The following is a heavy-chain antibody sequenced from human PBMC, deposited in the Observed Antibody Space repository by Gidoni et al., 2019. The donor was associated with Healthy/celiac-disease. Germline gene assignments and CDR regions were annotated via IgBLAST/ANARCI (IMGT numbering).Heavy chain of an antibody. Sequence: QVQLVQSGAEVKKPGASITVSCKASGYSFTGYYMHCVRQALGQGLEWMGWINPNSGGTKYEKKFQGWVTMTRETHISTAYMEMRRLRSEDTAVYYCARGGYGSGSEIDYGGQGTLVTVSS. CDR1: GYSFTGYY. D-gene: IGHD3-10*01. CDR2: INPNSGGT. J-gene: IGHJ4*02. V-gene: IGHV1-2*04. CDR3: ARGGYGSGSEIDY.